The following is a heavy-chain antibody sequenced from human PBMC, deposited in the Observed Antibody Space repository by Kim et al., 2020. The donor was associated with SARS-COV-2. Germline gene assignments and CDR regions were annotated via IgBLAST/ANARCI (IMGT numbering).Heavy chain of an antibody. CDR1: GFTFSDYY. CDR2: ISSSSSYT. D-gene: IGHD3-22*01. Sequence: GGSLRLSCAASGFTFSDYYMSWIRQAPGKGLEWVSYISSSSSYTNYADSVKGRFTISRDNAKNSLYLQMNSLRAEDTAVYYCARVRTDYYDSSGYIDYWGQGTLVTVSS. V-gene: IGHV3-11*05. J-gene: IGHJ4*02. CDR3: ARVRTDYYDSSGYIDY.